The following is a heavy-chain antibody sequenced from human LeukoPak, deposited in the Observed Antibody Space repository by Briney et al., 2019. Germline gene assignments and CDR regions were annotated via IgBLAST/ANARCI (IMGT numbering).Heavy chain of an antibody. CDR2: MSGSGI. CDR1: GFTFSDHS. J-gene: IGHJ3*01. Sequence: PGASLRLSCAATGFTFSDHSMGWMRQAPGKGLEWTSYMSGSGIYYADSVKGRFTISRDNAKNSLYLQMSSLRAEDSAVYFCARRSLTTGGHAFDVWGQGTLVTVSS. CDR3: ARRSLTTGGHAFDV. D-gene: IGHD1-1*01. V-gene: IGHV3-11*01.